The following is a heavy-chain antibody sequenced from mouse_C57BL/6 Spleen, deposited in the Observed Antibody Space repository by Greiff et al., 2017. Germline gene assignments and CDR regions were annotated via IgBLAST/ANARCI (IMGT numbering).Heavy chain of an antibody. CDR1: GYSFTSYY. Sequence: QVQLQQSGPELVKPGASVKISCKASGYSFTSYYIHWVKQRPGQGLEWIGWLYPGSGNTKYNEKFKGKATLTADTPSSTAYMQLSSLTSEDSAVYYCAAGASSGYYAMDYWGQGTSVTVSS. D-gene: IGHD3-2*02. V-gene: IGHV1-66*01. CDR3: AAGASSGYYAMDY. J-gene: IGHJ4*01. CDR2: LYPGSGNT.